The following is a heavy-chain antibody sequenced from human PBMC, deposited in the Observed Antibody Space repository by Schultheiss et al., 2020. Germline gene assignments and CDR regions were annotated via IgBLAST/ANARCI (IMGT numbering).Heavy chain of an antibody. V-gene: IGHV1-69*13. D-gene: IGHD4-17*01. CDR3: ASLSTVTTYYYYMDV. J-gene: IGHJ6*03. CDR2: IIPIFGTA. CDR1: GGTFSSYA. Sequence: SVKVSCKASGGTFSSYAISWVRQAPGQGLEWMGGIIPIFGTANYAQKFQGRVTITADESTSTANMELSSLRSEDTAVYYCASLSTVTTYYYYMDVWGKGTTVTVSS.